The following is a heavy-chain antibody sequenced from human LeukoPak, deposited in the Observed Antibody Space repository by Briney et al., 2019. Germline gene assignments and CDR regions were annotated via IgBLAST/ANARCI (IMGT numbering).Heavy chain of an antibody. J-gene: IGHJ4*02. CDR2: ISYDGSNK. CDR3: ARDVYDSSGYYYHDY. Sequence: GGSLRLSCAASGFTFSSYAMHWVRQAPGKGLEWVAVISYDGSNKYYADSVKGRFTISRDNSKNTLYLQMNSLRAEDTAVYYCARDVYDSSGYYYHDYWGQGTLVTSPQ. D-gene: IGHD3-22*01. V-gene: IGHV3-30-3*01. CDR1: GFTFSSYA.